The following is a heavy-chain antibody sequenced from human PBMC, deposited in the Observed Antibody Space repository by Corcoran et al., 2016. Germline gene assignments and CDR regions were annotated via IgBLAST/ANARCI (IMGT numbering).Heavy chain of an antibody. CDR1: GGSISSYY. D-gene: IGHD6-19*01. V-gene: IGHV4-59*01. Sequence: QVQLQESGPGLVKPSETLFLTCTVSGGSISSYYWSWIRQPPGKGLEWIGYIYYSGSTNYNPSLKSRVTISVDTSKNQFSLKLSSVTAADTAVYYWARDYFVRGIAVTWGQGTLVTVSS. CDR3: ARDYFVRGIAVT. CDR2: IYYSGST. J-gene: IGHJ5*02.